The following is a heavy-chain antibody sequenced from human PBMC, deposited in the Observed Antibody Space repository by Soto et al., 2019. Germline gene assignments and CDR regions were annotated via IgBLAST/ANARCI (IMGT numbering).Heavy chain of an antibody. Sequence: EVQLVESGGGLVQPGRSLRLSCAASGLTFDDYAMHWVRQAPGKGLEWVSGISWNSAIRGYADSVKVRFTISRDNAKNSLYLQMSGLRPEDTALYYCAKGAATVYRNSFEFWGQGTLVTLSS. CDR2: ISWNSAIR. V-gene: IGHV3-9*01. J-gene: IGHJ4*02. CDR3: AKGAATVYRNSFEF. D-gene: IGHD6-13*01. CDR1: GLTFDDYA.